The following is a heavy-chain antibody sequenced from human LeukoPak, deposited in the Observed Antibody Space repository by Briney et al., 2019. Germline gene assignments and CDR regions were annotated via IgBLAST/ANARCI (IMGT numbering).Heavy chain of an antibody. Sequence: ASVKVSCKASGGTFSSYAISWVRQAPGRGLEWMGWINPKSGDASYNQAFQGRVTMTRDTSISTAYMELNRLRSDDTAMYYCARGEYSNGYPYRLDSWGQGTLVTVSS. CDR2: INPKSGDA. D-gene: IGHD3-16*01. CDR3: ARGEYSNGYPYRLDS. CDR1: GGTFSSYA. J-gene: IGHJ4*02. V-gene: IGHV1-2*02.